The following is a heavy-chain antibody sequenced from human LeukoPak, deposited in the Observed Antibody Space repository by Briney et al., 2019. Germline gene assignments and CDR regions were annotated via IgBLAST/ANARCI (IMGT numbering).Heavy chain of an antibody. CDR2: IKTDGSST. CDR1: GFTLSSQW. D-gene: IGHD6-19*01. CDR3: HPLAYISD. J-gene: IGHJ4*02. V-gene: IGHV3-74*01. Sequence: PGGSLRLSCAVSGFTLSSQWMHWVRQAPGKGLVWVSLIKTDGSSTNYADSVKGRFTISRDDAKNTLYLQMSGLRAEDTAMYYCHPLAYISDWGQGTLVTVSS.